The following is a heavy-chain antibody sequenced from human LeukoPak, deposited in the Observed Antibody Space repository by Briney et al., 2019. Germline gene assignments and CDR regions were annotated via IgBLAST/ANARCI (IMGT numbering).Heavy chain of an antibody. V-gene: IGHV5-51*01. Sequence: GESLKISCKGPGNSFITSWIGWVRQMPGKGLEWMGIIYVGDSDTRYRPSFQGQVTISAYKSLNTAYLQWSSLKASDTAMYYCARVANYDTSGYQTKNWFDPWGQGTLVTVST. J-gene: IGHJ5*02. CDR3: ARVANYDTSGYQTKNWFDP. CDR1: GNSFITSW. D-gene: IGHD3-22*01. CDR2: IYVGDSDT.